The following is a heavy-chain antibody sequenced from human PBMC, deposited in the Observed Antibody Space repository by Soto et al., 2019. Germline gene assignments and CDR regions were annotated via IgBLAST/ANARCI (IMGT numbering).Heavy chain of an antibody. CDR2: ISYDGSNK. CDR3: ASWAAAGNDAFDI. J-gene: IGHJ3*02. Sequence: GGSLRLSCAASGFTFSSYAMHWVRQAPGKGLEWVAVISYDGSNKYYADSVKGRFTISRDNSKNTLYLQMNSLRAEDTAVYYCASWAAAGNDAFDIWGQGTMVTVSS. CDR1: GFTFSSYA. D-gene: IGHD6-13*01. V-gene: IGHV3-30-3*01.